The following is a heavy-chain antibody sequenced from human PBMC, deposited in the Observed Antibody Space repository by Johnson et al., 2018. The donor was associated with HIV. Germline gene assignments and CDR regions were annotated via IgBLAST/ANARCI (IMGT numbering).Heavy chain of an antibody. V-gene: IGHV3-53*01. D-gene: IGHD2-8*02. CDR2: IYSGGST. CDR1: GFTFSNYA. CDR3: ARVWSDAFDI. J-gene: IGHJ3*02. Sequence: VQLVESGGDLVQPGGSLRLSCAASGFTFSNYAMTWVRQAPGKGLEWASVIYSGGSTSYADSVKGRFTISRDNSKNTLFLQMNSLRAEDTAVYYCARVWSDAFDIWGQGTMVTVSS.